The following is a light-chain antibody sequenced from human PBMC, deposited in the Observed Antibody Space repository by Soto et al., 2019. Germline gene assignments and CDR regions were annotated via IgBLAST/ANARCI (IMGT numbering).Light chain of an antibody. CDR2: EVT. J-gene: IGLJ2*01. Sequence: QSVLTQPPSASGSPGQSVTVSCTGTSSDGGGYNSVSWYQQHPGKAPKLMIYEVTKRPSGVPDRFSGSKSGNTASLTVSGLQAEDEAYYSGCSYAGSHTVLGGWTKLTVL. CDR3: CSYAGSHTV. CDR1: SSDGGGYNS. V-gene: IGLV2-8*01.